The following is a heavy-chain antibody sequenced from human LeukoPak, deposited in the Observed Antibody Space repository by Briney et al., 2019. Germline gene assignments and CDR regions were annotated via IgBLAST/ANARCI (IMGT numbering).Heavy chain of an antibody. CDR1: GGSISSYY. V-gene: IGHV4-4*07. CDR2: IYTSGST. D-gene: IGHD1-1*01. CDR3: ARDLVGLEPGDGFDY. Sequence: PSETLSLTCTASGGSISSYYWSWIRQPAGKGLEWIGRIYTSGSTNHNPSLKSRVTMSVDTSKNQFSLKLSSVTAADTAVYYCARDLVGLEPGDGFDYWGQGTLVTVSS. J-gene: IGHJ4*02.